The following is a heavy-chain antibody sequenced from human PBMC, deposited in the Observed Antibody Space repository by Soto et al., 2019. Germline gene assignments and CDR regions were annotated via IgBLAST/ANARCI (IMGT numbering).Heavy chain of an antibody. Sequence: EVQLVDSGGGLVQPGGSLRLSCAASGFSFSGFWMSWVRQAPGKGLEWVANINQDGSEKYYMDSVKGRFTISRDNAKKSLYLQMNRLGAEDTAVYYCARGLYAHLFDYWGQGTLVTVSS. CDR3: ARGLYAHLFDY. CDR1: GFSFSGFW. CDR2: INQDGSEK. J-gene: IGHJ4*02. D-gene: IGHD2-8*01. V-gene: IGHV3-7*04.